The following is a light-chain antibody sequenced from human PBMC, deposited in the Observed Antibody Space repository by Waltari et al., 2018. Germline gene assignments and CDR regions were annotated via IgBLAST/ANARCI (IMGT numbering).Light chain of an antibody. V-gene: IGLV2-8*01. Sequence: QSALTQPPSASGSPGQSVTISCTGSSSDVGGYNYVSWYQQHPGKAPKLMISEVSERPSGVPDRFSGSKSGNTASLTVSGLQAEYEADYYCSSYAGTNNLVFGGGTKLTVL. CDR2: EVS. J-gene: IGLJ2*01. CDR3: SSYAGTNNLV. CDR1: SSDVGGYNY.